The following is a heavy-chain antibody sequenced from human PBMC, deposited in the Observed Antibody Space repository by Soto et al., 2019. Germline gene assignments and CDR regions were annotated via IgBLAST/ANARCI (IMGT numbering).Heavy chain of an antibody. CDR2: TFSGGNT. CDR3: ARKPPSAIQGWAFGMDV. J-gene: IGHJ6*02. D-gene: IGHD2-21*01. CDR1: GFSISSTY. V-gene: IGHV3-53*02. Sequence: QLVETGGGLIQTGGSLRLSCAASGFSISSTYIAWVRQPPGKGLEWVSTTFSGGNTEYAASVKGRCSISRDNYKNTLYLQMDNLRVEDTAVYYCARKPPSAIQGWAFGMDVWGQGTTVSVSS.